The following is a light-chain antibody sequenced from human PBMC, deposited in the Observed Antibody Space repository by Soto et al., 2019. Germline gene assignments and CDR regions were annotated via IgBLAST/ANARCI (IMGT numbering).Light chain of an antibody. CDR3: SSYSSTTDVV. Sequence: QSALTQPAAVSGSPGQSITISCTGPSSDVGGYNYVSWYQQHPGKAPKLMIFDVSNRPSGVSNRFSGSKSGNTASLTISGLQAEDEADYYCSSYSSTTDVVFGGGTQLTVL. V-gene: IGLV2-14*01. CDR2: DVS. CDR1: SSDVGGYNY. J-gene: IGLJ2*01.